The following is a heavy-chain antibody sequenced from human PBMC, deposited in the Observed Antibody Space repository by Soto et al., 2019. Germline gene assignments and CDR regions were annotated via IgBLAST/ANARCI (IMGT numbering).Heavy chain of an antibody. CDR2: INPNSGGT. CDR1: GYTFTGYY. CDR3: ARDVAAAGHYYYYYGMDV. V-gene: IGHV1-2*04. Sequence: ASVKVSCKASGYTFTGYYRHWERQAPGQGLEWMGWINPNSGGTNYAQKFQGWVTMTRDTSISTAYMELSRLRSDDTAVYYCARDVAAAGHYYYYYGMDVWGQRTTVIASS. J-gene: IGHJ6*02. D-gene: IGHD6-13*01.